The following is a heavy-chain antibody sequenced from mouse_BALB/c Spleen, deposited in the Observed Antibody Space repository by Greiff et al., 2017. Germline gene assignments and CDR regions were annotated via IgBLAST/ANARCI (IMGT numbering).Heavy chain of an antibody. Sequence: QVQLKESGAELARPGASVKMSCKASGYTFTSYTMHWVKQRPGQGLEWIGYINPSSGYTNYNQKFKDKATLTADKSSSTAYMQLSSLTSEDSAVYYCARMYAPHAMDYWGQGTSVTVSS. J-gene: IGHJ4*01. CDR1: GYTFTSYT. CDR3: ARMYAPHAMDY. CDR2: INPSSGYT. D-gene: IGHD2-10*02. V-gene: IGHV1-4*01.